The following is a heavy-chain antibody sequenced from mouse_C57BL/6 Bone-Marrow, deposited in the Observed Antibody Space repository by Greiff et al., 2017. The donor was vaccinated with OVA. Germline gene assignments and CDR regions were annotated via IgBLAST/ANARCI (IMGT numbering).Heavy chain of an antibody. D-gene: IGHD2-1*01. CDR1: GYTFTSYW. CDR2: IYPGSGST. J-gene: IGHJ2*01. V-gene: IGHV1-55*01. Sequence: VQLQQPGAELVKPGASVQMSCKASGYTFTSYWITWVKQRPGQGLEWIGDIYPGSGSTNYNEKFKSKATLTVDTSSSTAYMQLSSLTSEDSAVYYWARKGAHYGNYQFDYWGQGNTLTVSS. CDR3: ARKGAHYGNYQFDY.